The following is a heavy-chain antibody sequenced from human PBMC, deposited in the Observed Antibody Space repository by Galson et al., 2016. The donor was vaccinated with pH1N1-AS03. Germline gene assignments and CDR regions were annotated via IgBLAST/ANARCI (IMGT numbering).Heavy chain of an antibody. CDR2: IILMFGTA. J-gene: IGHJ6*02. D-gene: IGHD5-18*01. Sequence: SVKVSCKASGGTFNNYAIGWVRQAPGQGLEWTGGIILMFGTANHAQTFQGRLTITADISTTIDDKSTTKAYMELSSLRPEDTAVYYCAKTRGYHPRDARDFWGQGTTVTVSS. CDR3: AKTRGYHPRDARDF. V-gene: IGHV1-69*06. CDR1: GGTFNNYA.